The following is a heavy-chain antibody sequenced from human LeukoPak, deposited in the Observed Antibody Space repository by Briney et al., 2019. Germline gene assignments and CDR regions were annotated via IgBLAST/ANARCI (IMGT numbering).Heavy chain of an antibody. CDR1: GGSFSGYY. J-gene: IGHJ4*02. V-gene: IGHV4-34*01. D-gene: IGHD3-9*01. Sequence: PSETLSLTCAVYGGSFSGYYWSWIRQPPGKGLEWIGEINHSGSTSYNPSLKSRVTISVDTSKNQFSLKLSSVTAADTAVYYCARGPLRYFDWLFSRYFDYWGQGTLVTVSS. CDR2: INHSGST. CDR3: ARGPLRYFDWLFSRYFDY.